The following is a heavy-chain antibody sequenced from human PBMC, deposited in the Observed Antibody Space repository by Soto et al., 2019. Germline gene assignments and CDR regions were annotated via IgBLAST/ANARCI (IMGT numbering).Heavy chain of an antibody. Sequence: QLQLQESSSGLAKPSQTLSLTCVVSGGSINSGGYSWSWIRQPPGKGLEWIGYVYHSGSTYYDPSLKSRVTISVDRSKNQFSLSLTSVTAADTAVYYCVSGTYGQFDFWGQGTLVTVSS. CDR2: VYHSGST. D-gene: IGHD3-10*01. CDR3: VSGTYGQFDF. V-gene: IGHV4-30-2*01. CDR1: GGSINSGGYS. J-gene: IGHJ4*02.